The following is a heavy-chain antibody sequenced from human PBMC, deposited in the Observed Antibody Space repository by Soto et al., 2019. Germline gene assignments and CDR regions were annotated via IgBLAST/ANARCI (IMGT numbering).Heavy chain of an antibody. CDR1: GYSFTSYW. J-gene: IGHJ4*02. CDR3: ARSRLGFYNY. CDR2: IYPGDSDT. Sequence: PGESLKISCKGSGYSFTSYWIGWVRQMPGKGLEWMGIIYPGDSDTRYSPSFQGQVTISADKSISTASLKLSSVTAADTAVYYCARSRLGFYNYWGQGALVTVSS. D-gene: IGHD3-3*01. V-gene: IGHV5-51*01.